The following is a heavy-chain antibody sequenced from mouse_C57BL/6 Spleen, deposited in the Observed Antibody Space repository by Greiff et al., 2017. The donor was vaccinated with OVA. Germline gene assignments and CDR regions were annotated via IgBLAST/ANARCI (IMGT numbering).Heavy chain of an antibody. CDR2: IHPNSGST. CDR1: GYTFTSYW. J-gene: IGHJ1*03. D-gene: IGHD4-1*01. CDR3: ARGGANWDYWYFDG. Sequence: VQLVESGAELVKPGASVKLSCKASGYTFTSYWMHWVKQRPGQGLEWIGMIHPNSGSTNYNEKFKSKATLTVDKSSSTAYMQLSSLTSEDSAVYYCARGGANWDYWYFDGWGTGTTVTVAS. V-gene: IGHV1-64*01.